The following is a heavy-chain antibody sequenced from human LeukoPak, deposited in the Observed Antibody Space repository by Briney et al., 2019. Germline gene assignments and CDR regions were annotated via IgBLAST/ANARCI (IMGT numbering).Heavy chain of an antibody. Sequence: ASVKVSCKASGYTFISYYIHWVRQAPGQGPEWMGVINPNGGSTSYSQKFHARVTMAEDTSTSTIYMELRSLRSDDTAVYYCARDHSGEGSTPGLYWGQGTLVTVSS. CDR2: INPNGGST. CDR1: GYTFISYY. J-gene: IGHJ4*02. CDR3: ARDHSGEGSTPGLY. V-gene: IGHV1-46*01. D-gene: IGHD1-26*01.